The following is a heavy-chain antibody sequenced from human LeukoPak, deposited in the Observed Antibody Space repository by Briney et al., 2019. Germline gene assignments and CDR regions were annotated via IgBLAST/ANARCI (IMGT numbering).Heavy chain of an antibody. CDR3: ARDLGPYDAFDI. J-gene: IGHJ3*02. D-gene: IGHD3-10*01. V-gene: IGHV4-59*01. Sequence: WIGYIYYSGSTNYNPSLKSRVTISVDTSTNQFSLKLSSVTAADTAVYYCARDLGPYDAFDIWGQGTMVTVSS. CDR2: IYYSGST.